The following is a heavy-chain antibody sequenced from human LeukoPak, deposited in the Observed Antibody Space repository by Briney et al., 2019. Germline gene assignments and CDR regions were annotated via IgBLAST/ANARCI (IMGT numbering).Heavy chain of an antibody. CDR2: IIPILGIA. V-gene: IGHV1-69*04. CDR3: ARDPGYSSSWYTDY. D-gene: IGHD6-13*01. J-gene: IGHJ4*02. CDR1: GGTFSSYA. Sequence: SVKVSRKASGGTFSSYAISWVRQAPGQGLEWMGRIIPILGIANYAQKFQGRVTITADKSTSTAYMELSSLRSEDTAVYYCARDPGYSSSWYTDYWGQGTLVTVSS.